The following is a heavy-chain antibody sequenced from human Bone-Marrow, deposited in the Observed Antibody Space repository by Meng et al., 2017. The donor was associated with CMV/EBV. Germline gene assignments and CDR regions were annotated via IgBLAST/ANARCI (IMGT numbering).Heavy chain of an antibody. CDR2: INHSGST. V-gene: IGHV4-34*01. CDR3: ARRRYCSSTSCYSFDP. J-gene: IGHJ5*02. CDR1: GGSFSGYY. Sequence: YGGSFSGYYWSWIRQPPGKGLEWIGEINHSGSTTYHPSLKSRVTISVDTSKNQFSLKLSSVTAADTAVYYCARRRYCSSTSCYSFDPWGQGTLVTVSS. D-gene: IGHD2-2*01.